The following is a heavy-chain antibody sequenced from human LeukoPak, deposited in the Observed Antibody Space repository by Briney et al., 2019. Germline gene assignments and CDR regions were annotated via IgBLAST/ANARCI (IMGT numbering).Heavy chain of an antibody. J-gene: IGHJ5*02. V-gene: IGHV3-30*02. D-gene: IGHD5-12*01. Sequence: GGSLRLSCAGSGFTFSTYAMSWVRQAPGKGLEWVAFIRYDGSNKYYADSVKGRFTISRDNSKNTLYLQMNSLRAEDTAVYYCGSGYNWFDPWGQGTLVTVSS. CDR1: GFTFSTYA. CDR2: IRYDGSNK. CDR3: GSGYNWFDP.